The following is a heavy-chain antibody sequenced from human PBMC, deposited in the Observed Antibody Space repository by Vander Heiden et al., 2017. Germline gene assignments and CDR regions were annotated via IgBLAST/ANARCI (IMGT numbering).Heavy chain of an antibody. V-gene: IGHV4-34*01. Sequence: QVQLQQWGAGLLKPSETLSLTCGVYGGSLSGHYWSWIRQPHGHGLKWFGEINHSGSTNYNPSLKSRATISVDTSKNQFSLKLTSVTAADTAVYYCTKNNWFDPWGQGTLVTVSS. J-gene: IGHJ5*02. CDR3: TKNNWFDP. CDR1: GGSLSGHY. CDR2: INHSGST.